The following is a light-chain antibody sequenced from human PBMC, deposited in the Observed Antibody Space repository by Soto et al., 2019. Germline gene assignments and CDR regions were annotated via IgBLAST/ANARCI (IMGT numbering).Light chain of an antibody. CDR1: QGISSY. Sequence: DIQLTQSPSFLSASVEDRVTITWRDSQGISSYLASYQQKPGKAPKLLIYAASTLQSGVPSRFSGSGSGTEFTLTISSLQPEDFATYYCQQVNSYPRTFGQGTRLEIK. J-gene: IGKJ5*01. CDR3: QQVNSYPRT. CDR2: AAS. V-gene: IGKV1-9*01.